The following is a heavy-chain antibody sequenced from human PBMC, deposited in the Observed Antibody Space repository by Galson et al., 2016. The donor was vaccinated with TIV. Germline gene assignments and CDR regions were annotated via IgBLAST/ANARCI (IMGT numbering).Heavy chain of an antibody. Sequence: QSGAEVKKPGESLQISCKGSGYTFHSYWIAWVRQMPGKGLEWMGIIYLGDSSTTFSPSFQGQVTITADKSINTVYLQWTTLQASDSATYYCARSRPYDYWTGSSMDVWGQGTTVIVSS. V-gene: IGHV5-51*01. CDR1: GYTFHSYW. J-gene: IGHJ6*02. CDR3: ARSRPYDYWTGSSMDV. D-gene: IGHD3-3*01. CDR2: IYLGDSST.